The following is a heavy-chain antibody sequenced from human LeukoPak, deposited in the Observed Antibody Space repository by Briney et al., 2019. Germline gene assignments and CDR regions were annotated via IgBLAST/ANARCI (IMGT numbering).Heavy chain of an antibody. Sequence: SETLSLTCTVSGGSINSYYWSWIRQPPGKGLEWIGYIYYSGSTNYSPSLKSRVTISVDTSKNQFSLKLSSVTAADTAVYYCARVRGYSYSYYFDYWGQGTLVTVSS. CDR2: IYYSGST. D-gene: IGHD5-18*01. V-gene: IGHV4-59*01. J-gene: IGHJ4*02. CDR3: ARVRGYSYSYYFDY. CDR1: GGSINSYY.